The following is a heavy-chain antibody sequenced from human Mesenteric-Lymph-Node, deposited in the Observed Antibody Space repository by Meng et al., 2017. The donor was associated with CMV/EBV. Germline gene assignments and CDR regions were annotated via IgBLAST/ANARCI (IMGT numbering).Heavy chain of an antibody. V-gene: IGHV4-31*03. CDR3: ASLISGSTHPPYGWFDP. J-gene: IGHJ5*02. CDR2: IYYTGST. D-gene: IGHD6-25*01. CDR1: GVSISSGGYY. Sequence: SETLSLTCTVSGVSISSGGYYWSWIRQHSGKGLEWIGYIYYTGSTYYNPSLESRLSISVDTSKNRFSLRLTSVTAADTAMYSCASLISGSTHPPYGWFDPWGQGTPVTVSS.